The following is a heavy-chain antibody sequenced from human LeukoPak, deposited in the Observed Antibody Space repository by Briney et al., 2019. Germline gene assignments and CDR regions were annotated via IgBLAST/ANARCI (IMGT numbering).Heavy chain of an antibody. J-gene: IGHJ4*02. Sequence: SETLSLTCTVSGASISRSSYYWGWIRQPPGKGLEWIGSVYYSGSTKYIPSLKSRVSISVDTSKNQFSLKVNSVTAADTAVYYCARLGPRENTLTMFDYWGPGTLVTVSS. V-gene: IGHV4-39*01. D-gene: IGHD2/OR15-2a*01. CDR2: VYYSGST. CDR1: GASISRSSYY. CDR3: ARLGPRENTLTMFDY.